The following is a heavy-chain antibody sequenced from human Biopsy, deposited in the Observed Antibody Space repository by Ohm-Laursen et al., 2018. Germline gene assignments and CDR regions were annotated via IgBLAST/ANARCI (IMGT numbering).Heavy chain of an antibody. CDR2: NIPILGTG. Sequence: ASVKVSCKAPGGTFSNYGVNWVRQAPGQGLEWLGGNIPILGTGNYAQKFQDRVTVAADTSTSTATMELRSLRSDDTAVYYCATKLTGYFHHWGQGTLVIVFS. V-gene: IGHV1-69*06. J-gene: IGHJ1*01. CDR1: GGTFSNYG. CDR3: ATKLTGYFHH. D-gene: IGHD3-9*01.